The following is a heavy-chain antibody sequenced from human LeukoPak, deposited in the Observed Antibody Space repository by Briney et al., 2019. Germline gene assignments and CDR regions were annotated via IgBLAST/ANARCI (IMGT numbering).Heavy chain of an antibody. CDR2: ISSSSSYI. CDR1: GFTFSSYS. CDR3: ATSIAAAGPDWYFDL. D-gene: IGHD6-13*01. J-gene: IGHJ2*01. V-gene: IGHV3-21*01. Sequence: GGSLRVSCAASGFTFSSYSMNWVRQAPGKGLEWVSSISSSSSYIYYADSVKGRFTISRDNAKNSLYLQMNSLRAEDTAVYYCATSIAAAGPDWYFDLWGRGTPVTVSS.